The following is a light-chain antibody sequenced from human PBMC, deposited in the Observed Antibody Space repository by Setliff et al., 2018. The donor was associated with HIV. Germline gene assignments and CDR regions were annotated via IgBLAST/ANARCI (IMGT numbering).Light chain of an antibody. CDR2: DVS. V-gene: IGLV2-14*03. Sequence: QSVLTQAASVSGSPGQSITIFCIGTSSDIGGYNYVSWYQQHPGKAPKLMIYDVSNRPSGVSYRFSGAKSGNTASLTISGLQAEDEADYYCSSYAGSSTYVFGTGTKVTVL. CDR1: SSDIGGYNY. CDR3: SSYAGSSTYV. J-gene: IGLJ1*01.